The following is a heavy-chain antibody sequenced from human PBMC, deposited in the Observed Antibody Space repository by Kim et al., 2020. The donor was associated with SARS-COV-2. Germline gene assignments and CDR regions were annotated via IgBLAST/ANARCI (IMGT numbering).Heavy chain of an antibody. D-gene: IGHD2-15*01. J-gene: IGHJ4*02. Sequence: SETLSLTCTVSGGSISSYYWSWIRQPPGKGLEWIGYIYYSGNTNYNPSLKSRVTMSIDTSKNQFSLKLSSVTAADTAVYYCARLGYCSGGSGSNLYYFDYWGQGTLVTVSS. CDR2: IYYSGNT. CDR1: GGSISSYY. CDR3: ARLGYCSGGSGSNLYYFDY. V-gene: IGHV4-59*08.